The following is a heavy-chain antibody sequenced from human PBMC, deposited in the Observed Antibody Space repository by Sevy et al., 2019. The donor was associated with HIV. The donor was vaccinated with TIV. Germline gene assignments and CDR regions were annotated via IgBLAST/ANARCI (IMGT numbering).Heavy chain of an antibody. Sequence: SETLSLTCTVSGGSVSSGSYYWSWIRQPPGKGLEWIGYIYYSGSTNYNPSLKSRVTISVDTSKNQFFRKLSSVTAADTAVYYCARDLVVTRWDYYYMDVWGKGTTVTVSS. V-gene: IGHV4-61*01. CDR3: ARDLVVTRWDYYYMDV. D-gene: IGHD2-21*02. CDR2: IYYSGST. CDR1: GGSVSSGSYY. J-gene: IGHJ6*03.